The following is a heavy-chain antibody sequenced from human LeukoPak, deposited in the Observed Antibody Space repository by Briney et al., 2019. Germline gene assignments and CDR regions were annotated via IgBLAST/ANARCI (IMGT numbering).Heavy chain of an antibody. Sequence: GGSLRLSCAASGFTLNTYEMNWVRQAPGKGLEWIADITISGHTKNYADSVKGRFTISRDNAGTSLYLQMNSLRVEDTGVYYCARGDPHADLWGQGTLVTVSS. J-gene: IGHJ5*02. CDR1: GFTLNTYE. CDR3: ARGDPHADL. V-gene: IGHV3-48*03. CDR2: ITISGHTK.